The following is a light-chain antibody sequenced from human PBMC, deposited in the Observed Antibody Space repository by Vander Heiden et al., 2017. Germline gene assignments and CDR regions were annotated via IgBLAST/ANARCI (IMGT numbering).Light chain of an antibody. CDR2: AAS. Sequence: DIQVTQPPSSLSPSVGDRVTSTCRASQGISNYLAWYQQNPGKVPKLLIYAASTLQSGVPSRFSGSASGTDFTLTISILHPEDVATYYCQKDNSAPYTFGQGTKLEIK. J-gene: IGKJ2*01. CDR1: QGISNY. CDR3: QKDNSAPYT. V-gene: IGKV1-27*01.